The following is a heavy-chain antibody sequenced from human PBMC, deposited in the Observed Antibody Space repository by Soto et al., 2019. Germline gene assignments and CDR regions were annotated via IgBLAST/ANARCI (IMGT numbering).Heavy chain of an antibody. CDR2: ISAYNGNT. J-gene: IGHJ5*02. D-gene: IGHD1-26*01. CDR3: ARVVGALGHWFDP. Sequence: ASVKVSCTASGYTFTNSGFSWVRQAPGQGLEWMGRISAYNGNTNYAQKLQGRVTMTTDTSTSTAYMELRSLRSDDTAVYYCARVVGALGHWFDPWGQGTLVTVSS. CDR1: GYTFTNSG. V-gene: IGHV1-18*01.